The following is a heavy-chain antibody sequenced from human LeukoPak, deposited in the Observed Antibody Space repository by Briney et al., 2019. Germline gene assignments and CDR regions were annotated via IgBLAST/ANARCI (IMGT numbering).Heavy chain of an antibody. D-gene: IGHD2-15*01. Sequence: GGSLRLSCAASGFTFSSYGMHWVRQAPGKGLEWVSGISNSGDRTYYADSVKGRFTISRDNSKNTLLLQMNSLRADDTAVYYCAKDRGALVVVGSRYFDNWGQGTLVSVSS. CDR2: ISNSGDRT. CDR3: AKDRGALVVVGSRYFDN. CDR1: GFTFSSYG. J-gene: IGHJ4*02. V-gene: IGHV3-23*01.